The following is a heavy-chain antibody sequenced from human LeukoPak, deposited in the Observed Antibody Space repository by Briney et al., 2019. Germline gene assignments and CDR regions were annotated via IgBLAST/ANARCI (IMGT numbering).Heavy chain of an antibody. CDR3: ARTMAAAANSYYYYMDV. CDR2: IYTSGST. J-gene: IGHJ6*03. CDR1: GGSISSSY. Sequence: SETLSLTCTVSGGSISSSYWSWIRQPAGKGLEWIGRIYTSGSTNCNPSLKSRVTMSIDTSKKQLSLKLSSVTAADTAVYYCARTMAAAANSYYYYMDVWGKGTTVTVSS. D-gene: IGHD6-25*01. V-gene: IGHV4-4*07.